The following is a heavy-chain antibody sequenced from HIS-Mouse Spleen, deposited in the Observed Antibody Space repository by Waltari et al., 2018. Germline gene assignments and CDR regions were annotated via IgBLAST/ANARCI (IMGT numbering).Heavy chain of an antibody. CDR3: ARAQDIVVVPAAIYYFDY. CDR1: GGAFSGYY. D-gene: IGHD2-2*01. V-gene: IGHV4-34*01. CDR2: INHSGST. J-gene: IGHJ4*02. Sequence: QVQLQQWGAGLLKPSETLSLTCAVYGGAFSGYYWSWIRQPPGQGLEWIGEINHSGSTNYNPSLKSRVTISVDTSKNQFSLKLSSVTAADTAVYYCARAQDIVVVPAAIYYFDYWGQGTLVTVSS.